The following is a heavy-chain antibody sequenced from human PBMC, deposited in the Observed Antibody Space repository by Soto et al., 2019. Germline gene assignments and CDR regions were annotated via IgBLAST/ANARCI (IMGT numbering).Heavy chain of an antibody. CDR1: GGSISSYY. D-gene: IGHD3-16*01. CDR3: ARHWALGPXPDY. J-gene: IGHJ4*02. Sequence: SETLSLTCTVSGGSISSYYWSWIRQPPGKGLEWIGYIYYSGSTNYNPSLKSRVTISVDTSKNQFSLKLSSVTAADTAVYYCARHWALGPXPDYWGQGTLVTVSS. V-gene: IGHV4-59*08. CDR2: IYYSGST.